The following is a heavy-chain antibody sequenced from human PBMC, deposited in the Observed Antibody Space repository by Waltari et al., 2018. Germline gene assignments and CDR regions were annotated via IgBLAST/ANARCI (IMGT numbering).Heavy chain of an antibody. D-gene: IGHD3-3*01. Sequence: QITLKESGPTLVKPTQTLTLTCTFSGFSLSTSGVGVGWIRQPPGKALEWLALIYWNDDKRYSPSLKSRLTITKDTSKNQVVLTMTNMDPVDTATYYCAHAYYDFWSGYYTGHYFDYWGQGTLVTVSS. CDR2: IYWNDDK. J-gene: IGHJ4*02. CDR3: AHAYYDFWSGYYTGHYFDY. V-gene: IGHV2-5*01. CDR1: GFSLSTSGVG.